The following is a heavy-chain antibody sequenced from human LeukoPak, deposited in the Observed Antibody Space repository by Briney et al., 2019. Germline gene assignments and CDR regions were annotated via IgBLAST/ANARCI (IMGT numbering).Heavy chain of an antibody. CDR2: IKEDGSEK. D-gene: IGHD2-15*01. CDR1: GFTFSRYW. Sequence: PGGSLRLSCAASGFTFSRYWMSWVRQAPGKGLECVANIKEDGSEKYYVDSVKGRLTISRDNAKNSLSLQIKSLRAEDTAVYYCARQKAVVVVAATPDEDYGDYVDYYYYMDVWGKGTTVTVSS. V-gene: IGHV3-7*01. CDR3: ARQKAVVVVAATPDEDYGDYVDYYYYMDV. J-gene: IGHJ6*03.